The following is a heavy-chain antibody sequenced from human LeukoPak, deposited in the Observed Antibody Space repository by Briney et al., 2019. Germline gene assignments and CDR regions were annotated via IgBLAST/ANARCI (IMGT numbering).Heavy chain of an antibody. J-gene: IGHJ4*02. CDR1: GGSMSGYY. CDR2: IYYSGNI. Sequence: SETLSLTCTVSGGSMSGYYWTWSRQAPGKGLEWIGYIYYSGNISYNPSLRRRVTMSVDTSKNQFSLKLSSVTAADTAVYYCASSARSGWPYYFDYWGQGTLVTVSS. CDR3: ASSARSGWPYYFDY. V-gene: IGHV4-59*08. D-gene: IGHD6-19*01.